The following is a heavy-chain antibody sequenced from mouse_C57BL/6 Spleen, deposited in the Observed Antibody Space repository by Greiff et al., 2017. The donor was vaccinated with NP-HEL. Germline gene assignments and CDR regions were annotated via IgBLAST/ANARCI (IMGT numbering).Heavy chain of an antibody. D-gene: IGHD1-1*01. CDR1: GYTFTSYW. Sequence: QVQLQQPGAELVKPGASVKLSCKASGYTFTSYWMHWVKQRPGQGLEWIGMIHPNSGSTNYNEKFKSKATLTVDKSSSTAYMQLSSLTSEDSAVYYCARVRGITTVVADYYAMDYWGQGTSVTVSS. V-gene: IGHV1-64*01. CDR3: ARVRGITTVVADYYAMDY. CDR2: IHPNSGST. J-gene: IGHJ4*01.